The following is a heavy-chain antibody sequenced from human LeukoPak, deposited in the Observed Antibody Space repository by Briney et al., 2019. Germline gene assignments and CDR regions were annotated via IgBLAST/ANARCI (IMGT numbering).Heavy chain of an antibody. J-gene: IGHJ5*02. CDR3: ARDSGTTGEVKFDP. Sequence: SETLSLTCTVSGGSISSYWSWIRQPAGKGLEWIGRIYGSGSTTYNPSLKSRVTMSLDMSKNQFFPKLSSVTAADTAVYYCARDSGTTGEVKFDPWGQGNLVTVSS. V-gene: IGHV4-4*07. D-gene: IGHD3-10*01. CDR2: IYGSGST. CDR1: GGSISSY.